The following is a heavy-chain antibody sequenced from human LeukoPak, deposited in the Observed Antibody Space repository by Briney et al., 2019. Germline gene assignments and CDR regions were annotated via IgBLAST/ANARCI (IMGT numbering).Heavy chain of an antibody. CDR2: ISGSGDST. CDR1: GFTFSSYG. CDR3: AKGRSGVSSAAINY. Sequence: GGSLRLSCAASGFTFSSYGMSWVRQAPGKGLEWVSTISGSGDSTYYADSVKGRFTISRDNSKNTLHLQMNSLRAEDTAVYSCAKGRSGVSSAAINYWGQGTPVTVSS. J-gene: IGHJ4*02. V-gene: IGHV3-23*01. D-gene: IGHD2-2*01.